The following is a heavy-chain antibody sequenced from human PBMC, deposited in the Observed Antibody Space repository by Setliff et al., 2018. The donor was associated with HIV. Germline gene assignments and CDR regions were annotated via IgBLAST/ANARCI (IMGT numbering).Heavy chain of an antibody. Sequence: GSLRLSCEASGFIFSRYWMSWVRQAPGKGLEWVANIKKDGSDKFYVDSVKGRFAISRDNAKNSLNLEMNSLRAEDTAIYYCASSRPPDDSSGYLDHWGQGTLVTVSS. D-gene: IGHD3-22*01. CDR2: IKKDGSDK. J-gene: IGHJ4*01. CDR3: ASSRPPDDSSGYLDH. V-gene: IGHV3-7*03. CDR1: GFIFSRYW.